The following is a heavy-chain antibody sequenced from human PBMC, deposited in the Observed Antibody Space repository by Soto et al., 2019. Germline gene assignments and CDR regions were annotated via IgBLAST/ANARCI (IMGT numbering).Heavy chain of an antibody. D-gene: IGHD3-10*01. J-gene: IGHJ3*02. Sequence: GGSLRLSCAASGFTFSSYSMNWVRQAPGKGLGWVSSISSSSSYIYYADSVKGRFTISRDNAKNSLYLQMNSLRAEDTAVYYCARDAFYGSGSHDAFDIWGQGTMVTVSS. CDR3: ARDAFYGSGSHDAFDI. V-gene: IGHV3-21*01. CDR2: ISSSSSYI. CDR1: GFTFSSYS.